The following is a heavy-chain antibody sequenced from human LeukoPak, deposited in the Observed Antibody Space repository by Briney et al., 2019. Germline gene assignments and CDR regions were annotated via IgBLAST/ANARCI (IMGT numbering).Heavy chain of an antibody. J-gene: IGHJ4*02. Sequence: SSETLSLTCTVSGGSISSSSYYWGWIRQPPGKGLGWIGSIYYSGSTYYNPSLKSRVTISVDTSKNQFSLKLSSVTAADTAVYYCARGDYYGSGSLDYWGQGTLVTVSS. V-gene: IGHV4-39*01. D-gene: IGHD3-10*01. CDR1: GGSISSSSYY. CDR2: IYYSGST. CDR3: ARGDYYGSGSLDY.